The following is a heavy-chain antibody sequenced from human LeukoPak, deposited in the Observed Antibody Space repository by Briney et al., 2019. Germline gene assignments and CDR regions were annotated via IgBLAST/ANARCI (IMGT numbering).Heavy chain of an antibody. J-gene: IGHJ5*02. CDR3: ARCKSDSSGGGFRDFDP. Sequence: SETLSLTCALCGGSFSGYYWSWTRHPPGKALEWIGEINHSGSTNTNPSLKSRVTISVDSSKNQFSLKLNSVTAADTAVYYCARCKSDSSGGGFRDFDPWGQGTLVTVSS. CDR1: GGSFSGYY. V-gene: IGHV4-34*01. CDR2: INHSGST. D-gene: IGHD2-15*01.